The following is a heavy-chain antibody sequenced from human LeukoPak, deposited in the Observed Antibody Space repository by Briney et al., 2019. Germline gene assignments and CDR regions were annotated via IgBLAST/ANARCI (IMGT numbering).Heavy chain of an antibody. V-gene: IGHV4-34*01. J-gene: IGHJ4*02. D-gene: IGHD4-11*01. CDR3: ARRPLRTTVTTCYFDY. Sequence: SETLSLTCAVYGGSFSGYYWSWIRQPPGKGLEWIGEINHSRSTNYNPSLKSRVTISVDTSKNQFSLKLSSVTAADTAVYYCARRPLRTTVTTCYFDYWGQGTLVTVSS. CDR2: INHSRST. CDR1: GGSFSGYY.